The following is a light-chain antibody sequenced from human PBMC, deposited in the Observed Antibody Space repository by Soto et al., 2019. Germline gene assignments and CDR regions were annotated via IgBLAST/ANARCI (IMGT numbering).Light chain of an antibody. J-gene: IGLJ1*01. CDR1: SSNIGADYD. CDR2: GNI. Sequence: QSVLTQPPSVSVAPGQRVTFSCFGSSSNIGADYDVHWYQQLPGTAPKLLIYGNINRPSGVPDRFSGSKSGASAALAITGLQPEDEADYYCQSYDTSLGFVFGTGTKLTVL. V-gene: IGLV1-40*01. CDR3: QSYDTSLGFV.